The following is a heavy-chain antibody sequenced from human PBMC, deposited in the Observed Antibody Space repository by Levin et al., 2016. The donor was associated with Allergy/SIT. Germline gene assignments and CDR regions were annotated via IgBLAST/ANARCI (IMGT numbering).Heavy chain of an antibody. D-gene: IGHD5-18*01. V-gene: IGHV3-48*03. Sequence: WIRQPPGKGLEWVSYVSSSGNIKYYADSVKGRFTISRDNAKNSLYLQMNSLRAEDTAVYYCARDWVLPGYMGYYGMDVWGQGTTVTVSS. J-gene: IGHJ6*02. CDR3: ARDWVLPGYMGYYGMDV. CDR2: VSSSGNIK.